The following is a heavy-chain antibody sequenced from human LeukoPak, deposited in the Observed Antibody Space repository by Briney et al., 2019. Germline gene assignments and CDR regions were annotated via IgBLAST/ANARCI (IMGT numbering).Heavy chain of an antibody. CDR1: GGSFSGYY. CDR3: ARGSSSSSYYYYYYMDV. V-gene: IGHV4-34*01. Sequence: PSETLSLTCAVYGGSFSGYYWSWIRQPPGKGLEWIGEIKHSGSTNYNPSLKSRVTISVDTSKNQFSLKLSSVTAADTAVYYCARGSSSSSYYYYYYMDVWGKGTTVTVSS. D-gene: IGHD6-6*01. J-gene: IGHJ6*03. CDR2: IKHSGST.